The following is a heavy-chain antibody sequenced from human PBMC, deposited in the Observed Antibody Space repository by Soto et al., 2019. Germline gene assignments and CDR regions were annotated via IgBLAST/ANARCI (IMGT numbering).Heavy chain of an antibody. CDR2: ISSSSSTI. CDR3: ARHPERIAQIGWFDP. J-gene: IGHJ5*02. V-gene: IGHV3-48*01. D-gene: IGHD6-13*01. CDR1: GFTFRSYS. Sequence: GGSLRLSCAASGFTFRSYSMSWDRQAPGKGLEWVSYISSSSSTIYYADSVKGRFTISRDNAKNSLYLQMNSLRAEDTAVYYCARHPERIAQIGWFDPWGQGTLVTVSS.